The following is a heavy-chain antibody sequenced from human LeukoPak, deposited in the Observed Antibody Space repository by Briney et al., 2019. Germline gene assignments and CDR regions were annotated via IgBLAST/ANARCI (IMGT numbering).Heavy chain of an antibody. CDR3: ARGGQGDGYSADEAFDV. CDR1: GDSVSSNSAA. CDR2: TYYRSKWYN. D-gene: IGHD5-24*01. V-gene: IGHV6-1*01. Sequence: SQTLSLTCAISGDSVSSNSAAWNWIRQSPSRGLEWLGRTYYRSKWYNDYAVSVKSRITINPDTSKNQFSLQLNSVTPEDTAVYYCARGGQGDGYSADEAFDVWGQGTMVTVS. J-gene: IGHJ3*01.